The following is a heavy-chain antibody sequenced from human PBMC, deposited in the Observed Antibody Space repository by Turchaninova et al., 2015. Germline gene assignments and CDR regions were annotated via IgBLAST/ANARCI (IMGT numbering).Heavy chain of an antibody. V-gene: IGHV3-23*04. J-gene: IGHJ4*02. CDR3: AKDDDYVLGY. CDR1: GLTFSSYA. Sequence: EVQLVESGGGLVQPGGSLTLSCASHGLTFSSYALSWVRHAPGKWLRWVSAISGIGGSTYYAASVKGRFTISRDNSKNTLYLQMNSLRAEDTAVYYCAKDDDYVLGYWGQGTLVTVSS. CDR2: ISGIGGST. D-gene: IGHD3-16*01.